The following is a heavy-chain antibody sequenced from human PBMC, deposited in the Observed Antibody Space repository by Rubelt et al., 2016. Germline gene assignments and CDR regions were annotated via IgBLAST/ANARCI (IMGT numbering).Heavy chain of an antibody. J-gene: IGHJ4*02. CDR3: ARDPDGAYDFDY. V-gene: IGHV3-23*01. CDR1: GFTFSSYA. CDR2: NSGSGGST. D-gene: IGHD4-17*01. Sequence: LVQPGGSLRLSCAASGFTFSSYAMSWVRQAPGKGLEWVSANSGSGGSTYYADSVKGRITISRDNARNSLYLQMDSLRDEDTAVYYCARDPDGAYDFDYWGQGTLVTVSS.